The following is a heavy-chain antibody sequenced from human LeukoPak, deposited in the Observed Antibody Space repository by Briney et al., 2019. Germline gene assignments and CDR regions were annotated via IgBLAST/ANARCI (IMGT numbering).Heavy chain of an antibody. CDR3: ARGNRGSSGWYIGRYFDY. D-gene: IGHD6-19*01. Sequence: SETLSLTCAVYGGSFSGYYWSWIRQPPGKGLEWIGEINHSGSTNYNPSLKSRVTISVDTSKNQFSLKLSSVTAADTAVYYCARGNRGSSGWYIGRYFDYWGQGTLVTVSS. CDR2: INHSGST. V-gene: IGHV4-34*01. CDR1: GGSFSGYY. J-gene: IGHJ4*02.